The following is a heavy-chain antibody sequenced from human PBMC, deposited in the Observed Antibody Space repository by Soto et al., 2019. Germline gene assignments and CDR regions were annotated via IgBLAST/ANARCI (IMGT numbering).Heavy chain of an antibody. CDR2: VNAGNGDT. CDR1: GYTFTTSV. CDR3: ARDGPHISIFGYGDY. V-gene: IGHV1-3*01. Sequence: ASVKVSCKASGYTFTTSVMHWVRQAPGQRLEWMGWVNAGNGDTKYSQRFQGRVTITRDTSASTAYMQLTSLRSDDTAVYYCARDGPHISIFGYGDYWGQGNLVTVSS. D-gene: IGHD3-3*01. J-gene: IGHJ4*02.